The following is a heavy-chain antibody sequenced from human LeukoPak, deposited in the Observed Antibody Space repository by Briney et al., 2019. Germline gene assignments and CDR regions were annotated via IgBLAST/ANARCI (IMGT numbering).Heavy chain of an antibody. CDR1: RFAYTTFW. D-gene: IGHD2-15*01. V-gene: IGHV3-7*05. CDR3: AREAGSCSGGSCYAFDY. J-gene: IGHJ4*02. CDR2: INKVGSEK. Sequence: GGCLRLSCAASRFAYTTFWMSWVRQAPGKGLERGANINKVGSEKNFVNSVKGRLTISRKHAKKLLYLKMNSLRAEDTAVYYCAREAGSCSGGSCYAFDYWGQGTLVAVSS.